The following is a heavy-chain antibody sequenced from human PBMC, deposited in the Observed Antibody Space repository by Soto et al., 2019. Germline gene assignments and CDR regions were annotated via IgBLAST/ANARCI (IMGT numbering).Heavy chain of an antibody. Sequence: SETVALTCAVYGGSFSGYYWSWIRQPPGKGLEWIGEINHSGSTNYNPSLKSRVTISVGTSKNQFSLKLSSVTAADTAVYYCARGHIDDHVWGTSRYNFDYWRQGTLVTVSS. D-gene: IGHD3-16*02. CDR2: INHSGST. CDR1: GGSFSGYY. CDR3: ARGHIDDHVWGTSRYNFDY. V-gene: IGHV4-34*01. J-gene: IGHJ4*02.